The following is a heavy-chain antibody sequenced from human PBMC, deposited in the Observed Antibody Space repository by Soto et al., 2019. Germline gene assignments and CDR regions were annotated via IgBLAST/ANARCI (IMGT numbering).Heavy chain of an antibody. CDR2: TYYRSEWYT. J-gene: IGHJ4*02. CDR3: ARGLIGPIPSADFAY. V-gene: IGHV6-1*01. CDR1: GDSVSSNSAT. Sequence: SQTLSLTCAISGDSVSSNSATWNWIRQSPSRGLEWLGRTYYRSEWYTHYAVSVKSRISINPDTSKNQFSLHLNSVTPEDTAVYYCARGLIGPIPSADFAYWAQGTLVTVSS. D-gene: IGHD3-16*01.